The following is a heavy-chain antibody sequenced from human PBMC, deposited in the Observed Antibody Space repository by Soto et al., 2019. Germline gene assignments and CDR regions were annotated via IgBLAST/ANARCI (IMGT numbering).Heavy chain of an antibody. V-gene: IGHV3-74*01. J-gene: IGHJ6*02. CDR3: AREAPSPPTVTLPQRAIYGMDV. CDR1: GFTFSSYW. D-gene: IGHD4-17*01. Sequence: GGSLRLSCAASGFTFSSYWMHWVRQAPGKGLVWVSRINSDGSSTSYADSVKGRFTISRDNAKNTLYLQMNSLRAEDTAVYYCAREAPSPPTVTLPQRAIYGMDVWGQGTTVTVSS. CDR2: INSDGSST.